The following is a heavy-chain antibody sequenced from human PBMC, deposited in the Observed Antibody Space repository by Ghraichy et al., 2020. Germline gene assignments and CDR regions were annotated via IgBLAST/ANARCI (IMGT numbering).Heavy chain of an antibody. D-gene: IGHD4-23*01. V-gene: IGHV3-48*02. CDR2: ISSSSRTI. CDR1: EFTFSSYN. J-gene: IGHJ6*02. Sequence: LSLTCVGSEFTFSSYNMNWVRQSPGKGLEWVSYISSSSRTIFYADSVKGRFTISRDNVQNSLFLQMNSLRDEDTAVYYCARASTVVRFYYYDGMDVWGQGTTVTVSS. CDR3: ARASTVVRFYYYDGMDV.